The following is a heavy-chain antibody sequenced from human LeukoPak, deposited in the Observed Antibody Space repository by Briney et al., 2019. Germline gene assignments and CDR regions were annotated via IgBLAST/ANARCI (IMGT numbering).Heavy chain of an antibody. D-gene: IGHD3-10*02. Sequence: GSLRLSCAASEFSVGSNYMTWVRQAPGKGLEWVSLIYSGGSTYYADSVKGRFTISRDNSKNTLYLQMNSLRAEDTAVYYCAELGITMIGGVWGKGTTVTISS. V-gene: IGHV3-66*01. CDR3: AELGITMIGGV. J-gene: IGHJ6*04. CDR2: IYSGGST. CDR1: EFSVGSNY.